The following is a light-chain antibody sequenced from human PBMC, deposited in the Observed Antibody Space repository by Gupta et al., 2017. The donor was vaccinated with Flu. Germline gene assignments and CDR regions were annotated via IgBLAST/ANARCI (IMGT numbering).Light chain of an antibody. CDR3: HQDHDSPHT. Sequence: ISWASLRDSGVPDRFSGSGSGTHFTLTISSLQPGDVGVYSGHQDHDSPHTFGQGTKLEIK. CDR2: WAS. V-gene: IGKV4-1*01. J-gene: IGKJ2*01.